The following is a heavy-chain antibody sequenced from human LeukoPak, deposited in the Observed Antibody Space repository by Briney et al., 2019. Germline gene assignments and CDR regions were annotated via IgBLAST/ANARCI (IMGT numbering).Heavy chain of an antibody. D-gene: IGHD6-19*01. CDR3: ARVAVAGTGANWFDP. CDR2: INPNSGGT. Sequence: ASVKVSCKASGYTFTGYYMHWVRQAPGQGLEWMGWINPNSGGTNYAQKFQGRVTMTGDTSISTAYMELSRLRSDDTAVYYCARVAVAGTGANWFDPWGQGTLVTASS. V-gene: IGHV1-2*02. CDR1: GYTFTGYY. J-gene: IGHJ5*02.